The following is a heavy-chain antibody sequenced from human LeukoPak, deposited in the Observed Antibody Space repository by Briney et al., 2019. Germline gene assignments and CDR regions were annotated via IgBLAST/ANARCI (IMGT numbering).Heavy chain of an antibody. V-gene: IGHV4-31*03. CDR2: IYYSGST. CDR1: GGSISSGGYY. CDR3: ASGGDNSYYYYGMDV. Sequence: PSETLSLTCTVSGGSISSGGYYWSWIRQHPGKGLEWIGYIYYSGSTYYNPSLKSRVTISVDTSKNQFSLKLSSVTAADTAVYYCASGGDNSYYYYGMDVWGQGTTVTVSS. D-gene: IGHD4-23*01. J-gene: IGHJ6*02.